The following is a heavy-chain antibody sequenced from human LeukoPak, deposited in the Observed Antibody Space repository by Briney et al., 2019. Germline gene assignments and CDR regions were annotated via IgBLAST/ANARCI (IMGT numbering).Heavy chain of an antibody. Sequence: GGSLRLSCAASGFTVSSNYMSWVRQAPGKGLEWVSVIYSGGSTYYADSVRGRFTISRDDSKSTLYLQMNSLRAEDTAAYYCVKEGGHKIPFDYWGQGTLVTVSS. CDR1: GFTVSSNY. CDR3: VKEGGHKIPFDY. D-gene: IGHD1-26*01. J-gene: IGHJ4*02. V-gene: IGHV3-53*01. CDR2: IYSGGST.